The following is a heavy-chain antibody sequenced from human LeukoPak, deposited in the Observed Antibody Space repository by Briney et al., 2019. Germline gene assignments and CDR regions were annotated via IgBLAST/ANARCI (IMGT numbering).Heavy chain of an antibody. V-gene: IGHV3-11*01. CDR3: ARDRYVGATTAGDSDS. J-gene: IGHJ4*02. CDR1: GFTFSDYY. CDR2: ISSSGSTI. Sequence: GGSLRLSCAASGFTFSDYYMSWIRQAPGKGLEWVSYISSSGSTIYYADSVKGRFTISRDNAKNSLYLQMNSLRAEDTAVYYCARDRYVGATTAGDSDSWGQGTLVTVSS. D-gene: IGHD1-26*01.